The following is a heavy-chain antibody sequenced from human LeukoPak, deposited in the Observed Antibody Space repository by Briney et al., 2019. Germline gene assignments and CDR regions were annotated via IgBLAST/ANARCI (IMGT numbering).Heavy chain of an antibody. CDR1: GFTFSSYG. J-gene: IGHJ3*02. Sequence: GGSLRLSCAASGFTFSSYGMHWVRQAPGKGLEWVAVILSDGSKEFYTDSVKGRFTISRDNSKNTLYLQMNSLRAEDTAVYYCARSMAAHGAFDIWGQGTMVTVSS. V-gene: IGHV3-33*01. D-gene: IGHD5-24*01. CDR2: ILSDGSKE. CDR3: ARSMAAHGAFDI.